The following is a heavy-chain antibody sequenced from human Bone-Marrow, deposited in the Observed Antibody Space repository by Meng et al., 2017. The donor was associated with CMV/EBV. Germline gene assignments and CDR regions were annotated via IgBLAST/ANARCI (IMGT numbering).Heavy chain of an antibody. CDR1: GYTFTSYG. V-gene: IGHV1-18*01. CDR2: ISTYNGNT. CDR3: ARDPQFWSGSYSDY. Sequence: VKVSCKASGYTFTSYGINWVRQAPGQGLEWMGWISTYNGNTNYAQNLQGRVTMTTDTSTRIAYMELRSLRSDDTAVYYCARDPQFWSGSYSDYWGQGTLVTVSS. D-gene: IGHD3-3*01. J-gene: IGHJ4*02.